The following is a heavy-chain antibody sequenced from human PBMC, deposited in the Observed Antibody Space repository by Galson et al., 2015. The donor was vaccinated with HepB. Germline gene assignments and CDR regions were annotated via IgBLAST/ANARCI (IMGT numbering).Heavy chain of an antibody. CDR3: ANAEGRVVVTAHDAFDI. CDR1: GFTFSSYG. J-gene: IGHJ3*02. D-gene: IGHD2-21*02. CDR2: ISYDGSNK. V-gene: IGHV3-30*18. Sequence: SLRLSCAASGFTFSSYGMHWVRQAPGKGLKWVAVISYDGSNKYYADSVKGRFTISRDNSKNTLYLQMNSLRAEDTAVYYCANAEGRVVVTAHDAFDIWGQGTMVTVSS.